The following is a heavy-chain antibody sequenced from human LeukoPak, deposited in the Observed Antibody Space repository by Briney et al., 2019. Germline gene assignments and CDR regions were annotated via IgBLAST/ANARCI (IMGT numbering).Heavy chain of an antibody. D-gene: IGHD3-16*01. CDR2: IVVGSGNT. V-gene: IGHV1-58*01. CDR1: VFTYTCSA. J-gene: IGHJ3*02. Sequence: SVNDSFMGTVFTYTCSAVQLVRQARGQRLEWIGWIVVGSGNTNYAQKFQERVTITRDMSTSTAYMELSSLRSEDTAVYYCAAGASPHDAFDIWGQGTMVTVSS. CDR3: AAGASPHDAFDI.